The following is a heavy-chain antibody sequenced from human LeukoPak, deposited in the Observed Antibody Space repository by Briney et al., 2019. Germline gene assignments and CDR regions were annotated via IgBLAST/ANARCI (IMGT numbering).Heavy chain of an antibody. CDR3: ARGPLYDYVWGGLVFDY. CDR2: ISWNSGSI. CDR1: GFTFDDYA. V-gene: IGHV3-9*01. J-gene: IGHJ4*02. D-gene: IGHD3-16*01. Sequence: GGSLRLSCAASGFTFDDYAMHWVRQAPERGVEWVSGISWNSGSIGYADSVKGRFTISRDNSKNTLYLQMNSLRAEDTAVYYCARGPLYDYVWGGLVFDYWGQGTLVTVSS.